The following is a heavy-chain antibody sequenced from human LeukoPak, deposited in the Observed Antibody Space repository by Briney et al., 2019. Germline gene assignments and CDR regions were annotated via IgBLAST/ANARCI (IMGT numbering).Heavy chain of an antibody. D-gene: IGHD3-9*01. CDR2: ISYDGSNK. J-gene: IGHJ6*02. CDR3: AKDLTRHYDILTGSSRAYGMDV. Sequence: GRSLRLSCAASGFTFSSYAMHWVRQAPGKGLEWVAVISYDGSNKYYADSVKGRLTISRDNSKNTLYLQMNSLRAEDTAVYYCAKDLTRHYDILTGSSRAYGMDVWGQGTTVTVSS. CDR1: GFTFSSYA. V-gene: IGHV3-30-3*01.